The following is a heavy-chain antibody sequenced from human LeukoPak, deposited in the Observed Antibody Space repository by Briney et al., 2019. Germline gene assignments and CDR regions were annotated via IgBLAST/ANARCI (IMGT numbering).Heavy chain of an antibody. CDR2: IIPILGIS. D-gene: IGHD6-13*01. V-gene: IGHV1-69*04. Sequence: GASVKVSCKASGGTFSSYAISWVRQAPGQGLEWMGRIIPILGISNYAQKFQGRVTITADKSTSTASMELSSLRSEDTAVYSCAREGIAAAGAFDIWGQGTMVTVSS. CDR1: GGTFSSYA. J-gene: IGHJ3*02. CDR3: AREGIAAAGAFDI.